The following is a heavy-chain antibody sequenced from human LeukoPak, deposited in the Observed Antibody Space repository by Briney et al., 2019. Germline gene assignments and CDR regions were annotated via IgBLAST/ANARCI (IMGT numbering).Heavy chain of an antibody. CDR1: GFTSSSYG. J-gene: IGHJ4*02. D-gene: IGHD6-13*01. Sequence: GGSLRLSCAASGFTSSSYGMHWVRQAPGKGLEWVAVISFDGSYEYFADSLKGRFTISRDNSKNTVYLQMNSLRAEDTAVYYCARGRLQQSLELGFDYWGQGTLITVSS. CDR3: ARGRLQQSLELGFDY. V-gene: IGHV3-33*01. CDR2: ISFDGSYE.